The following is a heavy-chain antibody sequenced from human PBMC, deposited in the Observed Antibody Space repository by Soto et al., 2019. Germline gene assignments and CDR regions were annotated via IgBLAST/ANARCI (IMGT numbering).Heavy chain of an antibody. D-gene: IGHD3-9*01. CDR2: IYPGDSDT. CDR1: GYSFTSYW. Sequence: PGESLKISCQGSGYSFTSYWIGWVRQMPGKGLEWMGIIYPGDSDTRYSPSFQGQVTISADKSISTVYLQWSSLKASDTAIYYCARRRYFDTLIDPWGQGTLVTVSS. J-gene: IGHJ5*02. V-gene: IGHV5-51*03. CDR3: ARRRYFDTLIDP.